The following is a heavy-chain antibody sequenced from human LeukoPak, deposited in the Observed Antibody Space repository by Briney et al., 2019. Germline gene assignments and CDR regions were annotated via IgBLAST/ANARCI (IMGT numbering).Heavy chain of an antibody. Sequence: TGGSLRLSCTASGFTFGDYAMSWFRQAPGKGLEWVGFIRSKAYGGTTEYAASVKGRFTISRDDSKSIAYLQMNSLKTEDTAVYYCTRDSWKGDSSGWYDYYYGMDVWGQGTTVTVSS. D-gene: IGHD6-19*01. CDR1: GFTFGDYA. J-gene: IGHJ6*02. CDR3: TRDSWKGDSSGWYDYYYGMDV. CDR2: IRSKAYGGTT. V-gene: IGHV3-49*03.